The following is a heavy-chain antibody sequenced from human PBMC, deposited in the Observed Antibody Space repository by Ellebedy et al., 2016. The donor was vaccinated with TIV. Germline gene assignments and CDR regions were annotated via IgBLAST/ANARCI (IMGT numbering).Heavy chain of an antibody. V-gene: IGHV3-7*03. D-gene: IGHD6-19*01. Sequence: PGGSLRLSCAASGFTFSSYWMSWVRQAPGKGLEWVANIKQDGSEKYYVDSVKGRFTISRDNAKNSLYLQMNSRRAEDTAVYYCARDWSGGIAVADAFDIWGQGTMVTVSS. CDR2: IKQDGSEK. J-gene: IGHJ3*02. CDR3: ARDWSGGIAVADAFDI. CDR1: GFTFSSYW.